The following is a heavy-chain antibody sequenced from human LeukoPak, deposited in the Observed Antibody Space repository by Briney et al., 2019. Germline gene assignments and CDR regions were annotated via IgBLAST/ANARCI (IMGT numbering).Heavy chain of an antibody. CDR1: GGSISSSSYY. D-gene: IGHD1-26*01. V-gene: IGHV4-39*07. CDR2: IYYSGST. J-gene: IGHJ1*01. Sequence: SETLSLTCTVPGGSISSSSYYWGWIRQPPGKGLEWIGSIYYSGSTYYNPSLKSRVTISLDTSKNQFSLRLSSVTAADTAVYYCARSYSGSFLYWGQGSLVTVSS. CDR3: ARSYSGSFLY.